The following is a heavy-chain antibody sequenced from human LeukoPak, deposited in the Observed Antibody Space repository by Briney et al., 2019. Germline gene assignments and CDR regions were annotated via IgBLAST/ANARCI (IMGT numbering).Heavy chain of an antibody. J-gene: IGHJ6*03. CDR2: ISGSGGST. CDR3: ARDLGVSIAARPDYYYMDV. V-gene: IGHV3-23*01. D-gene: IGHD6-6*01. CDR1: GFSFNSYA. Sequence: GGSLRLSCAASGFSFNSYAMNWVRQASGKGLEWVSGISGSGGSTYYTDSVKGRFTISRDNAKNSLYLQMNSLRAEDTAVYYCARDLGVSIAARPDYYYMDVWGKGTTVTVSS.